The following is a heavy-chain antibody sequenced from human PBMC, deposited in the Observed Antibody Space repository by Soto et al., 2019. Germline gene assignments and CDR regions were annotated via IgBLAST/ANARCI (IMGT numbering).Heavy chain of an antibody. CDR2: ISYDGSEK. V-gene: IGHV3-30*18. D-gene: IGHD3-16*02. J-gene: IGHJ4*02. CDR1: GFTFSYYA. Sequence: QVQLVESGGGVVQPGRSLRLSCAASGFTFSYYAMHWVRQAPGKGLEWVAVISYDGSEKYYADSVRGRFTISRDNSKNTLHLQMNSLRADDTAVYYCAKGLGELSPESYDYWGQGILITVSS. CDR3: AKGLGELSPESYDY.